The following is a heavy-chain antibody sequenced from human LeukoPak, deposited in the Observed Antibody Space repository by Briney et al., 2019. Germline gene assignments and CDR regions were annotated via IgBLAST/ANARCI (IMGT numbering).Heavy chain of an antibody. CDR1: GFTFISYS. J-gene: IGHJ4*02. D-gene: IGHD5-18*01. Sequence: GGSLRLSCAASGFTFISYSMNWVGQAPGKGLEWVSYISSSSSTIYYADSVKGRFTISRDNAKNSLYLQMNSLRAEDTAVYYCSSDVVDTAPGLDYWGQGTLVTVSS. V-gene: IGHV3-48*01. CDR2: ISSSSSTI. CDR3: SSDVVDTAPGLDY.